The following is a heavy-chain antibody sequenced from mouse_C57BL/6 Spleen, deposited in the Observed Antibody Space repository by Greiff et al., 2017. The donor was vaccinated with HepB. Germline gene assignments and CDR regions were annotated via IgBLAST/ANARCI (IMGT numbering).Heavy chain of an antibody. CDR2: ISYDGSN. Sequence: EVKVEESGPGLVKPSQSLSLTCSVTGYSITSGYYWNWIRQFPGNNLEWMGYISYDGSNNYNPSLKNRISITRDTSKNQFFLKLNSVTTEDTATYYCANHYYGSSYWYFDVWGTGTTVTVSS. J-gene: IGHJ1*03. CDR3: ANHYYGSSYWYFDV. CDR1: GYSITSGYY. D-gene: IGHD1-1*01. V-gene: IGHV3-6*01.